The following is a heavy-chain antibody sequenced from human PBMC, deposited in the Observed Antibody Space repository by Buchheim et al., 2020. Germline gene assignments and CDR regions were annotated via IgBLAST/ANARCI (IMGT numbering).Heavy chain of an antibody. D-gene: IGHD2-15*01. V-gene: IGHV3-23*01. CDR2: IGSAGT. J-gene: IGHJ4*02. CDR3: AKRGDCSGGACYFDY. Sequence: EVQLLESGGGLVQPGGSLRLSCAASGLTFSSYAMSWVRQAPGKGLEWVSTIGSAGTFYADSAKGRFTISRDNSKNTLYLQMNSLRAEDTAVYYCAKRGDCSGGACYFDYWGQGTL. CDR1: GLTFSSYA.